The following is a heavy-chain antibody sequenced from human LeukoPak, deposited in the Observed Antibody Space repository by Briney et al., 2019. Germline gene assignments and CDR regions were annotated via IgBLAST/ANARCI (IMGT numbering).Heavy chain of an antibody. Sequence: PSQTLSLTCAISGDSFSSKSAAWNWIRQSPSRGLEWLERTYHRSNLYSDYAVSVKSRITINPDTSKNQFSLQLDSVTPEDTAVYYCARDRRDGSGSNWFDPWGQGTLVTVSS. D-gene: IGHD3-10*01. V-gene: IGHV6-1*01. CDR3: ARDRRDGSGSNWFDP. CDR1: GDSFSSKSAA. CDR2: TYHRSNLYS. J-gene: IGHJ5*02.